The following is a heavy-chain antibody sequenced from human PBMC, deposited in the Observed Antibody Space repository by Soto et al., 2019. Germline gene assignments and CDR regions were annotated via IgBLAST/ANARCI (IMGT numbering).Heavy chain of an antibody. CDR3: ATKVRVTNYLYYGMYV. CDR1: GFTFNTSG. D-gene: IGHD2-21*02. CDR2: IAFDGSQE. V-gene: IGHV3-30*03. J-gene: IGHJ6*02. Sequence: QVQLVESGVGVVQPGRALRLSGAASGFTFNTSGMHWVRKAPGKGLEWVAVIAFDGSQEFYGDSVRGRFTISRDNSKNTLFLQMKSLTPEDTAVYYCATKVRVTNYLYYGMYVWGQGTTVTVSS.